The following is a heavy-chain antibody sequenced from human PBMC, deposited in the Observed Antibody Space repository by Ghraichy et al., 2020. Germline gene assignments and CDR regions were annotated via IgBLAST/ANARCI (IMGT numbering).Heavy chain of an antibody. J-gene: IGHJ4*02. Sequence: GESLNISCAASGFTLSNYAMTWVRQTAGKGLEWISSVDIRGGGKFYALSVRGRFTISRDNSKNTVDLQMNNLRVDDTAVYYCAKDRGLGGIIIPYWGQGTLVTVSS. CDR1: GFTLSNYA. V-gene: IGHV3-23*01. CDR3: AKDRGLGGIIIPY. D-gene: IGHD3-16*02. CDR2: VDIRGGGK.